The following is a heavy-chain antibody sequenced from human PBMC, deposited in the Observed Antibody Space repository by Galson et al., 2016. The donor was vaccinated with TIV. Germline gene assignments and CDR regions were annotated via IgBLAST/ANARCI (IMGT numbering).Heavy chain of an antibody. V-gene: IGHV1-69*05. CDR2: ITGMFGTA. CDR3: ARDRLIDGMAPDAIDF. CDR1: EGKFSSFA. J-gene: IGHJ3*01. D-gene: IGHD2-8*01. Sequence: SVKVSCKASEGKFSSFAISWVRQAPGQGLEWMGGITGMFGTAKYAQKFQGRLTITTDELTSSAYMELSSLRSEDTGVYYCARDRLIDGMAPDAIDFWGQGTMVTVSS.